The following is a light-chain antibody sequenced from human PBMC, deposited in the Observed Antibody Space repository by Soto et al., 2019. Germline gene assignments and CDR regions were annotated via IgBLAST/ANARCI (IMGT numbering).Light chain of an antibody. Sequence: IQLTQSPSFLSSSVGDRFTITCRASQGISSYLAWYQQKPGKAPTLLIYAASTLQSGVPSRFSCSVSGTDFTLTISLWQPEGCATMYCQLLNSSRPSFDGSTKVEIK. CDR3: QLLNSSRPS. J-gene: IGKJ4*02. CDR2: AAS. V-gene: IGKV1-9*01. CDR1: QGISSY.